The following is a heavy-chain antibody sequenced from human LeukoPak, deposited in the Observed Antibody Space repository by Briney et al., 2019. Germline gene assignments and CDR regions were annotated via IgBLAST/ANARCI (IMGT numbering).Heavy chain of an antibody. J-gene: IGHJ4*02. V-gene: IGHV3-30-3*01. Sequence: GGSLRLSCAASGFTFSSYAMHWVRQAPGKGLEWVAVISYDGSNKYYADSVKGRFTISRDNSKNTLYLQMNSLRAEDTAVYYCARDRAVAGRYYFDYWGQGILVTVSS. CDR1: GFTFSSYA. CDR3: ARDRAVAGRYYFDY. D-gene: IGHD6-19*01. CDR2: ISYDGSNK.